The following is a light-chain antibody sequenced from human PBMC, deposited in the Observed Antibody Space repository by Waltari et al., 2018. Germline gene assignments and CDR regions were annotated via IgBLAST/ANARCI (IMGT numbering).Light chain of an antibody. Sequence: SYELTQPPSVSVSPGQTARITCSGDAVRKQYTFWYQQKTGQAPVLIIHKATERPSGIPERFSGSSSGATATLTISGVNADDEADYYCQSSDSSTTLFGGGTKLTVL. V-gene: IGLV3-25*03. CDR2: KAT. CDR3: QSSDSSTTL. CDR1: AVRKQY. J-gene: IGLJ2*01.